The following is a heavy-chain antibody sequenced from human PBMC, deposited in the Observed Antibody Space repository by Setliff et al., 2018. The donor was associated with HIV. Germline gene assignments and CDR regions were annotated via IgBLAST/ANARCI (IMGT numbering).Heavy chain of an antibody. CDR2: ISSRSSYI. J-gene: IGHJ4*02. D-gene: IGHD5-12*01. V-gene: IGHV3-21*01. CDR3: ARNPSPYSGYEYYFDY. Sequence: GSLRLSCAASGFTFSNYDMNWVRQAPGKGLEWVSSISSRSSYIYYADSVKGRFTISRDNAKNSLYLQMNSLRAEDTAVYYCARNPSPYSGYEYYFDYWGQGTLVTVSS. CDR1: GFTFSNYD.